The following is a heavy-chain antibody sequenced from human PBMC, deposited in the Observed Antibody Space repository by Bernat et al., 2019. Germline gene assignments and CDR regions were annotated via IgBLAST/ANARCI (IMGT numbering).Heavy chain of an antibody. J-gene: IGHJ3*02. D-gene: IGHD2-21*02. CDR1: GFTFSSDS. CDR3: ARSLLVTSRNDAFEI. Sequence: EVQLVESGGGLVKPGGSLRLSCAASGFTFSSDSMNWVRQAPGKGLEWVSSISRSGGSIYYADSVKGRFTISRDNAKNSLFLQMDSLRAEDMAVYYCARSLLVTSRNDAFEIWGQGTTVTVSS. V-gene: IGHV3-21*04. CDR2: ISRSGGSI.